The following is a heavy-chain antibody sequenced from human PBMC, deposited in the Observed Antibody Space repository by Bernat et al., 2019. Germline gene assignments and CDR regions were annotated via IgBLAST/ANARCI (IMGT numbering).Heavy chain of an antibody. Sequence: QVQLVQSGAEVKKPGASVKVSCKASGYTFTGYYMHWVRQAPGQGLAGMGWINPNSGGTNYAQRWMGTINPKRRGKNYPQKFQAGVTMTRDPSISTASMELSGLRSDDTAVYYCARGGGMATVHFDYWGQGTLVTVSS. CDR3: ARGGGMATVHFDY. V-gene: IGHV1-2*02. CDR1: GYTFTGYY. CDR2: INPNSGGT. D-gene: IGHD5-24*01. J-gene: IGHJ4*02.